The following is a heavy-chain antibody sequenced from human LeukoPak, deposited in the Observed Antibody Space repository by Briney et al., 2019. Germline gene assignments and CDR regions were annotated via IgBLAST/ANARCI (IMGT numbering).Heavy chain of an antibody. CDR2: INPNSGGT. D-gene: IGHD3-10*01. CDR3: ARDYYGSGSYYQLGY. CDR1: GYTXTGYY. Sequence: ASVKVSCKASGYTXTGYYMHWVRQAPGQGLEWMGWINPNSGGTKYAQKFQGRVTMTRDTSITTVYMELSSLRSDDTAVYYCARDYYGSGSYYQLGYWGQGTLVTVSS. J-gene: IGHJ4*02. V-gene: IGHV1-2*02.